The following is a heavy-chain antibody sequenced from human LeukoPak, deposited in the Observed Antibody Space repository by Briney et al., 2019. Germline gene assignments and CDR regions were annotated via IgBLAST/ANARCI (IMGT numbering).Heavy chain of an antibody. J-gene: IGHJ6*02. CDR2: ISSSSRYI. Sequence: GGSLTLSCAASGFTFSRYSMNWVRQAPGKGLDGVSSISSSSRYIYYADSVKGRFTISRDKAKNSMYLQMNSLRAEDTAVYYCARVERDCSGGSCYYYYYAMDVWGQGTTVTVSS. V-gene: IGHV3-21*01. CDR1: GFTFSRYS. CDR3: ARVERDCSGGSCYYYYYAMDV. D-gene: IGHD2-15*01.